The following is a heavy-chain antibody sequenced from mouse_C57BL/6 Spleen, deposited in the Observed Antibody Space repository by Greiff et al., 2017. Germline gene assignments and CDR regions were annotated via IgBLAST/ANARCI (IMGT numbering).Heavy chain of an antibody. CDR1: GYTFTSYW. D-gene: IGHD2-5*01. V-gene: IGHV1-69*01. CDR2: IDPSDSYT. CDR3: ARSDYSNSVAY. J-gene: IGHJ3*01. Sequence: VQLQQPGAELVMPGASVKLSCKASGYTFTSYWMHWVKQRPGQGLEWIGEIDPSDSYTNYNQKFKGKSTLTVDKSSSTAYMQLSSLTSEVSAVYYCARSDYSNSVAYWGQGTLVTVSA.